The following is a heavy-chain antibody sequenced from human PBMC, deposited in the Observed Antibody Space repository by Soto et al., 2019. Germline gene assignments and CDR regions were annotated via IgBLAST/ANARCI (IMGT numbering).Heavy chain of an antibody. D-gene: IGHD3-22*01. CDR3: ARGSGSYPLPYFDY. CDR2: VYYSGST. V-gene: IGHV4-30-4*01. CDR1: DDSISSGIHY. Sequence: ASETLSLTCIVSDDSISSGIHYWTWIRQPPGKGLEWIGYVYYSGSTYYSPSLKSRVTISVDTSRNQISLKLSSVTAADTAVYYCARGSGSYPLPYFDYWGQGTLVTVPQ. J-gene: IGHJ4*02.